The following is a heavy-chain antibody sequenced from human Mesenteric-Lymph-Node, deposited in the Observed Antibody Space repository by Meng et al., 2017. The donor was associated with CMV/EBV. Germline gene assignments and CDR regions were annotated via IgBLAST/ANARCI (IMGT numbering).Heavy chain of an antibody. Sequence: ASVKVSCKASGYTFTGYYMHWVRQAPGQGLEWMGWINPNSGGTNYAQKFQGRVTMTRDTSISTAYMELSRLRSDDTAVYYSARDGDDSSGYYYYYYGMDVWGQGTTVTVSS. CDR1: GYTFTGYY. CDR3: ARDGDDSSGYYYYYYGMDV. CDR2: INPNSGGT. D-gene: IGHD3-22*01. V-gene: IGHV1-2*02. J-gene: IGHJ6*02.